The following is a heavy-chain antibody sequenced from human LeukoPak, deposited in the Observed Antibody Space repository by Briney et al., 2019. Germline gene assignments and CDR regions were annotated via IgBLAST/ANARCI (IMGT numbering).Heavy chain of an antibody. CDR2: IHYSGST. CDR3: ARVVGYSSSWHYYYYYMDV. D-gene: IGHD6-13*01. CDR1: GGSISSSAYH. V-gene: IGHV4-39*01. Sequence: PSETLSLTCTVSGGSISSSAYHWGWIRQPPGKGLEWIGSIHYSGSTYYNPSLKSRVTISVRTSKNQFSLKLSSVTPEDTAVYYCARVVGYSSSWHYYYYYMDVWGKGTTVTVSS. J-gene: IGHJ6*03.